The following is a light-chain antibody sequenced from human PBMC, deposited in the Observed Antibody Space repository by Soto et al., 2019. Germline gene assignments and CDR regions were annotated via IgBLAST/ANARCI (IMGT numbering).Light chain of an antibody. CDR1: QSVSSNY. V-gene: IGKV3-20*01. CDR2: GAS. CDR3: QQYGGSPRVT. J-gene: IGKJ4*01. Sequence: EIVLTQSPGTLSLSPGERATLSCRASQSVSSNYLAWYQQKPGQAPRLLIYGASSRATDIPDRFSGSGSGTDFTHTISRLEREEFGGYYCQQYGGSPRVTFGGGTKVESK.